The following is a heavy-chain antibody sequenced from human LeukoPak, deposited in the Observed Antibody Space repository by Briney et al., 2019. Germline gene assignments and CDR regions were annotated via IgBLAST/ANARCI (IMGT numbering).Heavy chain of an antibody. Sequence: ASVKVSCKASGYTFTSYYMHWVRQAPGQGLEWMGIINPSGGTTTYTQEFQGRVTLTTDTSTSTAYMELRSLRSDDTAVYYCARGPHERGGYPDYWGQGTLVTVSS. CDR3: ARGPHERGGYPDY. V-gene: IGHV1-46*01. J-gene: IGHJ4*02. CDR2: INPSGGTT. D-gene: IGHD3-22*01. CDR1: GYTFTSYY.